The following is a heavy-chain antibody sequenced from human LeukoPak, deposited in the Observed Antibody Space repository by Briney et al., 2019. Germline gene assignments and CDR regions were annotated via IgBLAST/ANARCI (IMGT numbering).Heavy chain of an antibody. CDR3: ARRTGATGIDF. CDR1: GYTFTSYD. J-gene: IGHJ4*02. D-gene: IGHD6-13*01. V-gene: IGHV1-8*01. CDR2: MNPNSGAT. Sequence: ASVKVSCKASGYTFTSYDFNWLRQATGQGPEWMGWMNPNSGATGYAQNFQDRVTITRDTSASTAYMELTSLRLEDTAVYYCARRTGATGIDFWGQGTLVTVSS.